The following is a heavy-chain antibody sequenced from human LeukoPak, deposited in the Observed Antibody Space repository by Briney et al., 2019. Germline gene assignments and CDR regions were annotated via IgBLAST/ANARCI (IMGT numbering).Heavy chain of an antibody. CDR2: VSYVGNNK. Sequence: PGGSLRLSCAASGFTFSNYDMHWVRQAPGKGLEWVAIVSYVGNNKYYADSVKGRFTISRDNSKNTLYLQMNSLRAEDTAVYYCAKGLTPSSSYSYYNMDVWGQGTTVTVSS. J-gene: IGHJ6*02. CDR3: AKGLTPSSSYSYYNMDV. CDR1: GFTFSNYD. D-gene: IGHD4/OR15-4a*01. V-gene: IGHV3-30*18.